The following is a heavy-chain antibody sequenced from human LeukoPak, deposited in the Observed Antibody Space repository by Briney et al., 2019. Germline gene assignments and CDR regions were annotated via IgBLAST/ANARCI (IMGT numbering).Heavy chain of an antibody. D-gene: IGHD6-13*01. V-gene: IGHV3-7*04. CDR3: ARDWQWQQLDGDAFDI. J-gene: IGHJ3*02. CDR2: IKQDGSEK. Sequence: GGSLRLSCAASGFTFSGYWLSWVRQAPGKGLEWVANIKQDGSEKYYVGSMKSRVTTYRDNDQNSLFLQMNSLGAEDTAVYYCARDWQWQQLDGDAFDIWGQGTMVTVSS. CDR1: GFTFSGYW.